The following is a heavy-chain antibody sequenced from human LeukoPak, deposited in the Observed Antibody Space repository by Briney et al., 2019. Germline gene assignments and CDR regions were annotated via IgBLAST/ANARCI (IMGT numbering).Heavy chain of an antibody. CDR1: GYTFTGYY. D-gene: IGHD1-26*01. Sequence: ASVRVSCKASGYTFTGYYMHWVRQAPGQGLEWMGWINPNSGGTNYAQKFQGRVTMTRDTSISTAYMELSRLRSDDTAVYYCARDDGSYYYYYYMDVWGKGTTVTVSS. J-gene: IGHJ6*03. CDR3: ARDDGSYYYYYYMDV. CDR2: INPNSGGT. V-gene: IGHV1-2*02.